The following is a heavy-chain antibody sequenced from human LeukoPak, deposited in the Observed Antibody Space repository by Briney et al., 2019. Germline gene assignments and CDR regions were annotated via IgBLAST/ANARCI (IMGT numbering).Heavy chain of an antibody. J-gene: IGHJ4*02. D-gene: IGHD3-22*01. CDR2: IKQDGSEK. Sequence: GGSLRLSCAASGFIFSNYWMSWVRQAPGKGLEWVANIKQDGSEKHYVDSMKGRFTISRDNAKNSLYLQMNSLRAEDTAVYYCARDIYYDSSGYYGSVYWGQGTLVTVSS. CDR3: ARDIYYDSSGYYGSVY. V-gene: IGHV3-7*01. CDR1: GFIFSNYW.